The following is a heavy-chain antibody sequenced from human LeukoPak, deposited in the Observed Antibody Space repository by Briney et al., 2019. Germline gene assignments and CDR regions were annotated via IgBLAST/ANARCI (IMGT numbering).Heavy chain of an antibody. CDR1: GFTFSSYSMN. V-gene: IGHV4-59*05. CDR3: ARSRDAYHLNAFDI. J-gene: IGHJ3*02. D-gene: IGHD5-24*01. CDR2: IYYSGST. Sequence: GSLRLSCAASGFTFSSYSMNWVRQPPGKGLEWIGSIYYSGSTYYNPSLKSRVTISGDTSKTQFSLNLSSVTAADTAVFYCARSRDAYHLNAFDIWGQGTMVTVSS.